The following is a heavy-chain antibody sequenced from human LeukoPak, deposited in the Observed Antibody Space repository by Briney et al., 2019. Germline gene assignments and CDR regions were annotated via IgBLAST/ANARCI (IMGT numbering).Heavy chain of an antibody. J-gene: IGHJ4*02. CDR1: GGSISSGGYY. CDR2: IYHSGST. CDR3: ARDVEGDWNYEPTFDY. V-gene: IGHV4-30-2*01. D-gene: IGHD1-7*01. Sequence: SETLSLICTVSGGSISSGGYYWSWIRQPPGKGLEWIGYIYHSGSTYYNPSLKSRVTISVDRSKNQFSLKLSSVTAADTAVYYCARDVEGDWNYEPTFDYWGQGTLVTVSS.